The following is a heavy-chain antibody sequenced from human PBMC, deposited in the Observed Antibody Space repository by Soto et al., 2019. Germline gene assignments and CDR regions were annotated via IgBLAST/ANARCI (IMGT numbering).Heavy chain of an antibody. CDR3: ARDLGGYDFWSGYFGWFDP. CDR1: GFTFSSYS. J-gene: IGHJ5*02. Sequence: GGSLRLSCAASGFTFSSYSMNWVRQAPGKGLEWVSYISSSSSTIYYADSVKGRFTISRDNAKNSLYLQMNSLRDEDTAVYYCARDLGGYDFWSGYFGWFDPWGQGTLVTVSS. V-gene: IGHV3-48*02. D-gene: IGHD3-3*01. CDR2: ISSSSSTI.